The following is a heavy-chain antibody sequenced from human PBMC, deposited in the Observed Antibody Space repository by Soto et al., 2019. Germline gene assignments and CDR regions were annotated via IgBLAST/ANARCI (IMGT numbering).Heavy chain of an antibody. J-gene: IGHJ4*02. V-gene: IGHV1-8*01. Sequence: QVQLVQSGAEVKKPGASVKVSCKASGYTFTSYDINWVRQATGQGLEWMGWMNPNSGNTGYAQKFQGRFTMPRNTSRSTAYMELASLRSEATAGYYWARVGVGGFDYGGQGTLVTVSS. CDR1: GYTFTSYD. D-gene: IGHD1-26*01. CDR2: MNPNSGNT. CDR3: ARVGVGGFDY.